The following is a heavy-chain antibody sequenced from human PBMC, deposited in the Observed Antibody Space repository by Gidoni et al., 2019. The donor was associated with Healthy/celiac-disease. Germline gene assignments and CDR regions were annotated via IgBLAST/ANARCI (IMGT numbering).Heavy chain of an antibody. CDR2: INAGNGNT. CDR3: AGTPYERFLEWGMDV. V-gene: IGHV1-3*01. D-gene: IGHD3-3*01. CDR1: GYTVTSYA. Sequence: QVQLVQSGAEVKKPGASVKVSCKASGYTVTSYAMHWVRKAPGQRREWMGWINAGNGNTKYSQKFQGRVTITRDTSASTAYMALSSLRSEDTAVYYCAGTPYERFLEWGMDVWGQVTTVTVSS. J-gene: IGHJ6*02.